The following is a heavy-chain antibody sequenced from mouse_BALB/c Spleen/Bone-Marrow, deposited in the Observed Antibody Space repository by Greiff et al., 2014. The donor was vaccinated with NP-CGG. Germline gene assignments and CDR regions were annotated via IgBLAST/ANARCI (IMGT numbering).Heavy chain of an antibody. CDR1: GFTFSSYT. CDR3: ARGLRGYAMDY. V-gene: IGHV5-12-2*01. D-gene: IGHD2-4*01. J-gene: IGHJ4*01. CDR2: ISNGGGST. Sequence: EVKLVESGGGLVQPGGSLKLSCAASGFTFSSYTMSWVRQTPEKRLEWVAYISNGGGSTYYPDTVKGRFTISRDNAKNTLYLQMSSLKSEDTAMYYCARGLRGYAMDYWGQGTSVTVPS.